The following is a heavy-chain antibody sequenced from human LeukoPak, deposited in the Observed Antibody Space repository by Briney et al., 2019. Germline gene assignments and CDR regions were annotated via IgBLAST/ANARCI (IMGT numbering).Heavy chain of an antibody. J-gene: IGHJ5*02. CDR3: ARAPSDLNRDLNWFDP. Sequence: SETLSLTCTVSGGSINRSNYYWGWIRQPPGKGLYWIGGIYYSGSTYYNPPLRSRVTISVDKSKNQFSLKLSSVTAADTAVYYCARAPSDLNRDLNWFDPWGQGTLVTVSS. CDR2: IYYSGST. CDR1: GGSINRSNYY. D-gene: IGHD1-14*01. V-gene: IGHV4-39*07.